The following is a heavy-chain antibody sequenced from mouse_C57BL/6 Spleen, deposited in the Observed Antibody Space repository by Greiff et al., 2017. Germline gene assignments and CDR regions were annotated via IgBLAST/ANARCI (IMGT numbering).Heavy chain of an antibody. Sequence: QVPLQQPGAELVKPGASVKLSCKASGYTFTSYWMHWVKQRPGQGLEWIGMIHPNSGSTNYNEKFKSKATLTVDKSSSTAYMQLSSLTSEDSAVYYCAKEAYYAMDYWGQGTSVTVSS. CDR3: AKEAYYAMDY. CDR2: IHPNSGST. CDR1: GYTFTSYW. V-gene: IGHV1-64*01. J-gene: IGHJ4*01.